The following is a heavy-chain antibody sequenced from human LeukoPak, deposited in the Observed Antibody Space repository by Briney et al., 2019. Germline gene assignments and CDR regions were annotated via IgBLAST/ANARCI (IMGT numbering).Heavy chain of an antibody. J-gene: IGHJ4*02. CDR3: ARIYSSGWYYFDY. Sequence: PSETLSLTCTVSGYSISSGYYWGWIRQPPGKGLEWIGSIYHSGSTYYNPSLKSRVTISVDTSKNQFSLKLSSVTAADTAVYYCARIYSSGWYYFDYWGQGTLVTVSS. D-gene: IGHD6-19*01. CDR1: GYSISSGYY. V-gene: IGHV4-38-2*02. CDR2: IYHSGST.